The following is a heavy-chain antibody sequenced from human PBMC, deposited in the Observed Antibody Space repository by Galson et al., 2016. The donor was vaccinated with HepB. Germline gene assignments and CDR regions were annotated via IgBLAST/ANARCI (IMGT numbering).Heavy chain of an antibody. Sequence: SVKVSCKASGYTFTSYDINWVRQAPGRGLEWMGWMNPKSGNTGFAQKFKGRVTMTRNTSISTAYMELRGLKTEDTAVYYCAGPIAVTAFGQKPLNYWGQGTLVTVPS. CDR1: GYTFTSYD. J-gene: IGHJ4*02. CDR2: MNPKSGNT. D-gene: IGHD6-19*01. CDR3: AGPIAVTAFGQKPLNY. V-gene: IGHV1-8*01.